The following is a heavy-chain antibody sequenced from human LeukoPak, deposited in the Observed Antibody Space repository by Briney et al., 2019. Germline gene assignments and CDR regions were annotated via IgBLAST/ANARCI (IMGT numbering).Heavy chain of an antibody. CDR2: ISSNGGST. CDR1: GFTFSSYA. Sequence: GGSLRLSCAASGFTFSSYAMHWVRQAPGKGLEYVSAISSNGGSTYYANSVKGRFTISRDNAKNSLYLQMNSLRAEDTAVYYCARAGSGRSPDWFDPWGQGTLVTVSS. J-gene: IGHJ5*02. CDR3: ARAGSGRSPDWFDP. D-gene: IGHD1-26*01. V-gene: IGHV3-64*01.